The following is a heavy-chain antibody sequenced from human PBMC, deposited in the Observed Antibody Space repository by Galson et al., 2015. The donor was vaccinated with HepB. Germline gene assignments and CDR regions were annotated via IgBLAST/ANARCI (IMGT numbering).Heavy chain of an antibody. Sequence: SLRLSCAASGFTFSSYGMHWVRQAPGKGLEWVAVISYDGSNKYYADSVKGRFTISRDNSKNTLYLQMNSLRAEDTAVYYCAKDRAAAGTVGAFDIWGQGTMVTVSS. V-gene: IGHV3-30*18. J-gene: IGHJ3*02. CDR1: GFTFSSYG. CDR3: AKDRAAAGTVGAFDI. CDR2: ISYDGSNK. D-gene: IGHD6-13*01.